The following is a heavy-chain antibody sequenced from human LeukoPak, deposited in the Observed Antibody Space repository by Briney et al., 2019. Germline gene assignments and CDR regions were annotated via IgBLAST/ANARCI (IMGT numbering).Heavy chain of an antibody. J-gene: IGHJ4*02. CDR3: AKDSTALVVGAVDY. V-gene: IGHV3-30*18. CDR1: GFTFSSYG. CDR2: ILYDGSNK. Sequence: GGSLRLSCAASGFTFSSYGMHWVRQAPGKGLEWVAVILYDGSNKYYADSVKGRFTISRDNSKNTLYLQMNGLRTEDTAVYYCAKDSTALVVGAVDYWGQGTLVTVSS. D-gene: IGHD1-26*01.